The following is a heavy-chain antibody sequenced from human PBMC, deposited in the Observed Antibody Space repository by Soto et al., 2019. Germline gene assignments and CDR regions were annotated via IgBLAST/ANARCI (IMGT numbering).Heavy chain of an antibody. Sequence: EVQLMESGGGLVQPGGSLRLSCAASEFSFSSYALNWVRQAPGKGLEWVSAISATGTTTYYADSVTGRFTISRDNSKRTLFLQMDCLSPEDTSVYYCATYSSPFDYWGQGTLVTVSS. CDR2: ISATGTTT. D-gene: IGHD6-13*01. J-gene: IGHJ4*02. V-gene: IGHV3-23*01. CDR1: EFSFSSYA. CDR3: ATYSSPFDY.